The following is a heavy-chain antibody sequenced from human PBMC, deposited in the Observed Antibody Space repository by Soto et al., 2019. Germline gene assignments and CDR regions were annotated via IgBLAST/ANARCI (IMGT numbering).Heavy chain of an antibody. CDR3: ARVRVPWYFDY. V-gene: IGHV4-59*08. Sequence: QVQLQESGPGLVKPSETLSLTCTVSGGSISSYYWSWIRQPPGKGLEWIGYIYYSGSTNYNPSLKSRVTISVDTSKNQFSLKLGSVTAADTAVYYCARVRVPWYFDYWGQGTLVTVSS. CDR2: IYYSGST. CDR1: GGSISSYY. J-gene: IGHJ4*02. D-gene: IGHD1-1*01.